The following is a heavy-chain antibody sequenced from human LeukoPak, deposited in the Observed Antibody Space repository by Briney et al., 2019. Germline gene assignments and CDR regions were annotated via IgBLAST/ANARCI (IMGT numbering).Heavy chain of an antibody. CDR1: GYSISSGYY. Sequence: PSETLSLTCTVSGYSISSGYYWGWIRQPTGKGLEGIGSIYHSGSTYYNPSLKSRVTISVDTSKNQFSLKLSSVTAADTAVYYCARGVLVRGLIVFDYWGQGTLVTVSS. J-gene: IGHJ4*02. V-gene: IGHV4-38-2*02. CDR2: IYHSGST. CDR3: ARGVLVRGLIVFDY. D-gene: IGHD3-10*01.